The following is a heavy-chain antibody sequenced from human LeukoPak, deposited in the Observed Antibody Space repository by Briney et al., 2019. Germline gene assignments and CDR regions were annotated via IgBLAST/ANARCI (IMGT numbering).Heavy chain of an antibody. D-gene: IGHD6-19*01. CDR3: ARAGEGSGWYHFDY. Sequence: ASVKVSCKASGYTFTSNYIHWVRQAPGQGLEWVGIINPRGGSTSNAQKFQGRVTMTRDTSTSTVYMELSSLRSEDTAVYYCARAGEGSGWYHFDYWGQGTLVTVSS. J-gene: IGHJ4*02. V-gene: IGHV1-46*01. CDR1: GYTFTSNY. CDR2: INPRGGST.